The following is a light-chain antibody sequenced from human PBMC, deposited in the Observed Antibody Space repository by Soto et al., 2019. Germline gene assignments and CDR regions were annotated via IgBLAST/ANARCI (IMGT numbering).Light chain of an antibody. CDR3: QQYNNYSPYT. V-gene: IGKV1-33*01. J-gene: IGKJ2*01. CDR1: QDISNY. CDR2: DAS. Sequence: DIQMTQSPSSLSASVGDRVTITCQASQDISNYLNWYQQKPGKAPKLLIYDASNLETGVPSRFSGSGSGTEFTLTISSPQPDDFATYYCQQYNNYSPYTFGQGTKV.